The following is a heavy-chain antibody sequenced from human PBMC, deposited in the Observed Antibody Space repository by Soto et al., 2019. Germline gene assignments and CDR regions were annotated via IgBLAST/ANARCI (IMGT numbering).Heavy chain of an antibody. J-gene: IGHJ6*02. V-gene: IGHV3-73*01. D-gene: IGHD6-6*01. CDR3: TSDSSSSGYYYYGMDV. CDR1: GFTFSGSA. CDR2: IRSKANSYAT. Sequence: GGSLRLSCAASGFTFSGSAIHWVRQASGKGLEWVGRIRSKANSYATAYAASVKGRFTISRDDSKNTAYLQMNSLKTEDTAVYYCTSDSSSSGYYYYGMDVWGQGTTVTVSS.